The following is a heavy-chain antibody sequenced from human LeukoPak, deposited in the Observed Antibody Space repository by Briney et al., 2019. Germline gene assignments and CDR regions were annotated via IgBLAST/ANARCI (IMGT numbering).Heavy chain of an antibody. CDR1: GLTFNNYA. V-gene: IGHV3-23*01. D-gene: IGHD2-21*01. CDR3: AKSDCGSDGCKLLNY. J-gene: IGHJ4*02. CDR2: IDGGGDAT. Sequence: GGSLRLSCAASGLTFNNYAMGWVRQPPRKGLVWRSAIDGGGDATKYADSVKGRFTISRDNSKNTLSLQMNSLRVEDTAIYYCAKSDCGSDGCKLLNYWGQGTLVTVSS.